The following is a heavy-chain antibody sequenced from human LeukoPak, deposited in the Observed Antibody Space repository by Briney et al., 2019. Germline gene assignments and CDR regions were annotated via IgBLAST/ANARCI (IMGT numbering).Heavy chain of an antibody. CDR3: ARDYFFGMDV. CDR1: GFTFSSYS. V-gene: IGHV3-48*01. CDR2: ISSSSSTI. Sequence: GGSLRPSCAASGFTFSSYSMNWVRRAPGKGLEWVSYISSSSSTIYYADSVKGRFTISRDNAKNSLYLQMNSLRAEDTAVYYCARDYFFGMDVWGQGTTVIVSS. J-gene: IGHJ6*02.